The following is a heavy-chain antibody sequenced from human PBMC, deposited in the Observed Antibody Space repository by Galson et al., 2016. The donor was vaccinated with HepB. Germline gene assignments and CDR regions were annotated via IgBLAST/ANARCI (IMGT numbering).Heavy chain of an antibody. CDR2: FDSEDGEI. Sequence: SVKVSCKVSGKTLTELSIHWVRQAPGKGLEWMGGFDSEDGEIIYAQKFQGRVTMTEDTSTDTAYMELSSLRSEDTAVYYCAKVHLWFGEPDYYDYWGQGTLVTGSS. J-gene: IGHJ4*02. CDR1: GKTLTELS. D-gene: IGHD3-10*01. CDR3: AKVHLWFGEPDYYDY. V-gene: IGHV1-24*01.